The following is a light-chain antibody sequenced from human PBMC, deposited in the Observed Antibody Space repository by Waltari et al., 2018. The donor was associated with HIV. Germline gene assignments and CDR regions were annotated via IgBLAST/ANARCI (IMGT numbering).Light chain of an antibody. CDR1: LTVFYNSTNQNF. CDR3: QQYFKIGPT. CDR2: WAS. V-gene: IGKV4-1*01. Sequence: DIVMTHSPNSLPVSPGKRATVNCRSSLTVFYNSTNQNFLAWYQQKPGQSPKLLFYWASTRASGVPDRFSGSGSGTDFSLTISSLQADDVAVYYCQQYFKIGPTFGGGTKVEIK. J-gene: IGKJ4*01.